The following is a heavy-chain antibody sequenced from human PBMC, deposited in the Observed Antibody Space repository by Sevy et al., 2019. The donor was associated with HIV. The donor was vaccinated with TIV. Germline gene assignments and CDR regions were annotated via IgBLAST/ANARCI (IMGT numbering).Heavy chain of an antibody. CDR2: INPNSGGT. CDR1: GYTFTGYY. D-gene: IGHD3-3*01. CDR3: ARNLEGADFWSGYYVYS. V-gene: IGHV1-2*06. Sequence: GESLKISCKASGYTFTGYYMHWVRQAPGQGLEWMGRINPNSGGTNYAQKFQGRVTMTRDTSISTAYMELSRLRSDDTAVYYCARNLEGADFWSGYYVYSWGQGTLVTVSS. J-gene: IGHJ5*02.